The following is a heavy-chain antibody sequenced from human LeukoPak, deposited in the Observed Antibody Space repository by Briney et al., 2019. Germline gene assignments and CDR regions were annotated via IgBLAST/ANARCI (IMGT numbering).Heavy chain of an antibody. D-gene: IGHD2-2*01. CDR3: ARGAVVVPAARGDWFDP. J-gene: IGHJ5*02. Sequence: GGSLRLSCAASGFTFSSYWMSWVRQAPGKGLEWVSSISSSSSYIYYADSVKGRFTISRDNAKNPLYLQMNSLRAEDTAVYYCARGAVVVPAARGDWFDPWGQGTLVTVSS. CDR1: GFTFSSYW. CDR2: ISSSSSYI. V-gene: IGHV3-21*01.